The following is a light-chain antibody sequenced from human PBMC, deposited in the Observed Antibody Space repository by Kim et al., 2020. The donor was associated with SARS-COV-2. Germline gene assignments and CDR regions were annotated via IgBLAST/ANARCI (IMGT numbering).Light chain of an antibody. J-gene: IGLJ3*02. CDR3: YSAADNNLV. CDR2: KDS. Sequence: SVSPGQTAWITCSGDVLAKKYARWFQQKPGQAPVLVIYKDSERPSGIPERFSGSSSGTTVTLTISGAQVEDEADYYCYSAADNNLVFGGGTQQTVL. CDR1: VLAKKY. V-gene: IGLV3-27*01.